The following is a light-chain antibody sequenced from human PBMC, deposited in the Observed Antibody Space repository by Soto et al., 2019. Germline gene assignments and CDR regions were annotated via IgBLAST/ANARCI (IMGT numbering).Light chain of an antibody. V-gene: IGKV1-13*02. Sequence: AIQLTQSPSSLSASVGDRVTITCRASQGISSALAWYQQKPGKAPKLLIYDASSLESGVPSRFSGSGSGTDFTLTSSSLQPEDFATYYCQQFNSYLPITFGQGTRLEIK. CDR1: QGISSA. CDR3: QQFNSYLPIT. CDR2: DAS. J-gene: IGKJ5*01.